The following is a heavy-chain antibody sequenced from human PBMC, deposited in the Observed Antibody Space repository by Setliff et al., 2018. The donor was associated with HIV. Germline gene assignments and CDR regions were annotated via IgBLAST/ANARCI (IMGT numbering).Heavy chain of an antibody. CDR2: INPNSGGT. D-gene: IGHD5-12*01. CDR3: ARGRATISSPELDAFDI. Sequence: ASVKVSCKASGYTFTGYYMHWVRRAPGQGLEWMGWINPNSGGTNYAQKFQGWVTMTRDTSISTAYMELSRLRSDDTAVYYCARGRATISSPELDAFDIWGQGTMVTV. V-gene: IGHV1-2*04. J-gene: IGHJ3*02. CDR1: GYTFTGYY.